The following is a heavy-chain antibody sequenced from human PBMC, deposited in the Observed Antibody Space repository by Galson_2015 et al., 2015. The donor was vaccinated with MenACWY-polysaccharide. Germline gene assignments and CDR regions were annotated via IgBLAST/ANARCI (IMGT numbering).Heavy chain of an antibody. Sequence: LSLTCAVSGGSLSSSDWWSWVRQPPGEGLEWIGEIHHTENTNYNSSLKSRVSVSVDQSKNQFSLKLSSVTVADTAVYYCASRDRRTGSPYWGQGILVTVSS. CDR1: GGSLSSSDW. J-gene: IGHJ4*02. CDR3: ASRDRRTGSPY. V-gene: IGHV4-4*02. CDR2: IHHTENT. D-gene: IGHD3-9*01.